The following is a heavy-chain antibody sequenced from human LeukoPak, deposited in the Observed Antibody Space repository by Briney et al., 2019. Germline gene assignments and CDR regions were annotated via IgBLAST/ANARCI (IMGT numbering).Heavy chain of an antibody. CDR2: IYYSGST. Sequence: SETLSLTCAVYGGSFSGYYWSWIRQPPGKGLEWIGYIYYSGSTNYNPSLKSRVTISVDTSKNQFSLKLSSVTAADTAVYYCAREGSSGHFDYWGQGTLVTVSS. J-gene: IGHJ4*02. CDR1: GGSFSGYY. D-gene: IGHD6-13*01. CDR3: AREGSSGHFDY. V-gene: IGHV4-59*01.